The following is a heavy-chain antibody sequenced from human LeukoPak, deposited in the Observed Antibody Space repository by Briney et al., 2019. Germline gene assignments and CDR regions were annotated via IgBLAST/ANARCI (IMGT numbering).Heavy chain of an antibody. CDR3: AKSAYYDDSGYYVDY. CDR2: MSANADTT. Sequence: GESLKISCAVSGLTFSGYAMSWVRQAPGKGLEWVSLMSANADTTYYTDSVRGRFTISRDNSQKTVYLQMNSLRADDTAVYYCAKSAYYDDSGYYVDYWGQGTLVTVSS. D-gene: IGHD3-22*01. CDR1: GLTFSGYA. J-gene: IGHJ4*02. V-gene: IGHV3-23*01.